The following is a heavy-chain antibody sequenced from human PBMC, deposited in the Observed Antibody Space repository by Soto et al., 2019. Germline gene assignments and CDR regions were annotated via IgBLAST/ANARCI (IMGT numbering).Heavy chain of an antibody. CDR1: GYTFTGYY. CDR2: IIPILGTA. Sequence: AVKVSCKASGYTFTGYYMHWVRQAPGQGLEWVGGIIPILGTANYAQKFQGRVTITADESTSTAYMELSSLRSEDTAVYYCAVGIDRGGYYFDYWGQGTMVTVSS. V-gene: IGHV1-69*13. J-gene: IGHJ4*02. CDR3: AVGIDRGGYYFDY. D-gene: IGHD2-15*01.